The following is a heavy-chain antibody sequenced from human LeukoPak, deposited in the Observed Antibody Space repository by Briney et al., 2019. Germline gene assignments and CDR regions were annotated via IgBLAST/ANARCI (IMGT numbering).Heavy chain of an antibody. J-gene: IGHJ1*01. D-gene: IGHD3-9*01. CDR2: IYYSGST. V-gene: IGHV4-31*03. CDR3: ARGLRHYDILTGYYNVGYSQH. CDR1: GGSISSGGYY. Sequence: SQTLSLTCTVSGGSISSGGYYWSWIRQHPGKGLEWIGYIYYSGSTYYNPSLKSRVTISVDTSKNQFSLKLSSVTAADTAVYYCARGLRHYDILTGYYNVGYSQHWGQGTLVTVSS.